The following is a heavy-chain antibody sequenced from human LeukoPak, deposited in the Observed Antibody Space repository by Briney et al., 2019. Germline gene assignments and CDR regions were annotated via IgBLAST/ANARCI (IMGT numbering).Heavy chain of an antibody. CDR1: GGTFSSYA. J-gene: IGHJ4*02. V-gene: IGHV1-69*06. Sequence: SVKVSCKASGGTFSSYAISWVRQAPGQGLEWMGRIIPIFGTANYAQKFQGRVTITADKSTSTAYMELSSLRSEDTAVYYCAKDSRYSGYGTGLGTQTFYFDYWGQGTLVTVSS. CDR2: IIPIFGTA. CDR3: AKDSRYSGYGTGLGTQTFYFDY. D-gene: IGHD5-12*01.